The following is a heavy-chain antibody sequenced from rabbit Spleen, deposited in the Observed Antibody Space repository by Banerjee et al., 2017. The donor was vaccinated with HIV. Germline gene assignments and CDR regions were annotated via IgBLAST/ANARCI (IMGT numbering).Heavy chain of an antibody. Sequence: QSLEESGGDLVKPGGTLTLTCTVSGFSFSSNEYMCWVRQAPGKGLEWISCIAGDSSGFTYYANWVNGRFTISSHNAQNTLYLQLNSLTAADTATYFCVRGASSSGYYSLWGPGTLVTVS. CDR1: GFSFSSNEY. CDR3: VRGASSSGYYSL. V-gene: IGHV1S40*01. CDR2: IAGDSSGFT. J-gene: IGHJ6*01. D-gene: IGHD1-1*01.